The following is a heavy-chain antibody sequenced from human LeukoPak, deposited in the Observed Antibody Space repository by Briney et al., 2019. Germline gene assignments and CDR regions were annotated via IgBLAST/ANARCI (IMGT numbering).Heavy chain of an antibody. V-gene: IGHV1-2*02. CDR3: ARDLDIVVVVAATPFGGDRGY. CDR1: GYTFTGYY. D-gene: IGHD2-15*01. Sequence: ASVKVSCKASGYTFTGYYMHWVRQAPGQGLEWMGWINPNSGGTNYAQKLQGRVTMTTDTSTSTAYMELRSLRSDDTAVYYCARDLDIVVVVAATPFGGDRGYWGQGTLVTVSS. J-gene: IGHJ4*02. CDR2: INPNSGGT.